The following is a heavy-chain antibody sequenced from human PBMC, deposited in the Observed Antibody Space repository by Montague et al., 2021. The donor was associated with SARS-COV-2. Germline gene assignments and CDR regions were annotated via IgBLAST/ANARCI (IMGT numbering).Heavy chain of an antibody. D-gene: IGHD6-13*01. CDR1: GDSDGSKKAA. Sequence: CAISGDSDGSKKAARKWNKHTPESQPAWQGGTCYRSKWKYDYAVSVKSRMTISPDTSKNQFSLQLSSVTPKDRAVYYCAGDPRYSLSWSFDYWGQGTLVTVSS. J-gene: IGHJ4*02. CDR2: TCYRSKWKY. V-gene: IGHV6-1*01. CDR3: AGDPRYSLSWSFDY.